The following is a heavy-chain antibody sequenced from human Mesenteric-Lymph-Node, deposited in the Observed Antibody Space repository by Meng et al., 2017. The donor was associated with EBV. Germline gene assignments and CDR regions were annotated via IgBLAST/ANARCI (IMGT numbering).Heavy chain of an antibody. CDR3: ARAGYYYDGSGYYCLGS. D-gene: IGHD3-22*01. J-gene: IGHJ5*02. Sequence: WTRSLSFHAVELYLVESYLGWIRQPPGKVLEWLSYISSGGSTISSADSVKDRFTVSRDNAKNSLYLQLDSLRAEDTAVYYCARAGYYYDGSGYYCLGSWGQGTLVTVSS. CDR1: ELYLVESY. V-gene: IGHV3-11*01. CDR2: ISSGGSTI.